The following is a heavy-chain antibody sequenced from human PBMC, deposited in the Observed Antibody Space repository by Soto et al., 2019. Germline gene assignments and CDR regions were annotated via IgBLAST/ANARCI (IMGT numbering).Heavy chain of an antibody. J-gene: IGHJ6*02. CDR2: IIPIFGTA. Sequence: ASVKVSCKASGGTFSSYAISWVRQAPGQGLEWMGGIIPIFGTANYAQKFQGRVTITADESTSTAYMELSSLRSEDTAVYYCASGGGSKAARDYYYYYGMDVWGQGTTVTVSS. CDR3: ASGGGSKAARDYYYYYGMDV. V-gene: IGHV1-69*13. D-gene: IGHD2-15*01. CDR1: GGTFSSYA.